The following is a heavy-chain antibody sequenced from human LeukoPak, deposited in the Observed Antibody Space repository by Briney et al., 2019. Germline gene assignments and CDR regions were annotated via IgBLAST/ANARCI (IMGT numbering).Heavy chain of an antibody. CDR3: ARDNSGSYYAFWFDP. Sequence: SETLSLTCTVSGGSVGSSTYYWVWIRQPPGKGLEWIGSIYYNGDTYYSPSLQSRVSISVATSKNQFSLKLSSVTAADTAVYYCARDNSGSYYAFWFDPWGQGTLVTVSS. J-gene: IGHJ5*02. V-gene: IGHV4-39*07. D-gene: IGHD1-26*01. CDR2: IYYNGDT. CDR1: GGSVGSSTYY.